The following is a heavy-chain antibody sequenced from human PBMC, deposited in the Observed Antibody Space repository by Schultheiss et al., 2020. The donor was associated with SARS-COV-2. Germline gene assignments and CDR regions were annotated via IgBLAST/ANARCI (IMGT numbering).Heavy chain of an antibody. D-gene: IGHD3-3*01. J-gene: IGHJ6*02. Sequence: GGSLRLSCAASGFTFSSYAMHWVRQAPGKGLEWVAVISYDGSNKYYADSVKGRFTISRDNAKNSLYLQMNSLRAEDTAVYYCARDHPYYDFWSGYHYYYYYGMDVWGQGTTVTVSS. CDR3: ARDHPYYDFWSGYHYYYYYGMDV. CDR1: GFTFSSYA. CDR2: ISYDGSNK. V-gene: IGHV3-30*07.